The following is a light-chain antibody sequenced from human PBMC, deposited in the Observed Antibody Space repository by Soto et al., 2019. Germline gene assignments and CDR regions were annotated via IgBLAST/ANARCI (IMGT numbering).Light chain of an antibody. CDR2: DAS. CDR3: QQFSSYPLT. CDR1: QSITTH. V-gene: IGKV1-39*01. Sequence: DIQMTQSPCSLSASVGDRVTMTCRASQSITTHVNWYQQKPGKAPKLLIYDASSRATGIPDRFSGGGSGTDFTLTISRLEPEDFAVYYCQQFSSYPLTFGGGTKVDI. J-gene: IGKJ4*01.